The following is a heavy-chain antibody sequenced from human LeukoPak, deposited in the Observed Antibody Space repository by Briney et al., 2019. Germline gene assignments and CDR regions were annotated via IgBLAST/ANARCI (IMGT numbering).Heavy chain of an antibody. J-gene: IGHJ6*03. CDR3: ARDWGVSARPGYMDV. Sequence: SETLSLTCAVYGGSFSGYYWSWIRQPPGKGLEWIGEINHSGSTNYNPSLKSRVTISVDTSKNQFSLRLSSVTAADTAVYYCARDWGVSARPGYMDVWGKGTTVTVSS. D-gene: IGHD6-6*01. V-gene: IGHV4-34*01. CDR1: GGSFSGYY. CDR2: INHSGST.